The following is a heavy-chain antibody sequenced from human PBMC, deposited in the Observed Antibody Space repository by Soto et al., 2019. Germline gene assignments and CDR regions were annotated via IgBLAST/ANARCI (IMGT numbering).Heavy chain of an antibody. D-gene: IGHD3-10*01. CDR3: AKRSRGVPFDY. CDR2: IYYSGST. V-gene: IGHV4-39*01. J-gene: IGHJ4*02. Sequence: PSETLSLTCTVSGSSISSSSYYWGWIRQPPGKGLEWIGSIYYSGSTYYNPSLKSRVTISVDTSKNQFSLKLSSVTAADTAVYYCAKRSRGVPFDYWGQGTLVTVSS. CDR1: GSSISSSSYY.